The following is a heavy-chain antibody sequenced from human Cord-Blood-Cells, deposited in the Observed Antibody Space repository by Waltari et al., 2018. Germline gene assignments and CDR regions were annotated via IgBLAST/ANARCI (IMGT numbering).Heavy chain of an antibody. CDR3: ARTGYYDILTGYYFDY. Sequence: QVQLPQWVAGLLKPSETLSLTCAVYGGSFPGYYWSWLRPPPGKGLEWIGEINHSGSTNYNPSLKSRVTISVDTSKNPFSLKLSSVTAADTAVYYCARTGYYDILTGYYFDYWGQGTLVTVSS. J-gene: IGHJ4*02. CDR2: INHSGST. CDR1: GGSFPGYY. V-gene: IGHV4-34*01. D-gene: IGHD3-9*01.